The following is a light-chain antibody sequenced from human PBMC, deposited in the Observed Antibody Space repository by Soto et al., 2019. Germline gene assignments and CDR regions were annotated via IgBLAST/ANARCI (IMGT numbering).Light chain of an antibody. J-gene: IGKJ4*01. CDR3: QPYYHWPLT. V-gene: IGKV3-15*01. CDR1: QGIGDT. Sequence: EVVMTQSPATLSVSPGAGVTLSCRASQGIGDTLDWYQHKPGQTPRLLIYDTSTRANGVPARFSGSRSGPECTLTIDCLQSEGFAIYYWQPYYHWPLTFGGGAKVESK. CDR2: DTS.